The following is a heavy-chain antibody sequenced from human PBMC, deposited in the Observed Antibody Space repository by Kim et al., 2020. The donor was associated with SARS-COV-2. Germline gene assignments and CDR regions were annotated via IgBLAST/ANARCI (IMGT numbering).Heavy chain of an antibody. CDR2: IYSGGST. Sequence: GGSLRLSCAASGFTVSSNYMSWVRQAPGKGLEWVSVIYSGGSTYYADSVKGRFTISRHNSKNTLYLQMNSLRAEDTAVYYCARTRPKGPLWELLGIHFDYWGQGTLVTVSS. V-gene: IGHV3-53*04. CDR3: ARTRPKGPLWELLGIHFDY. J-gene: IGHJ4*02. CDR1: GFTVSSNY. D-gene: IGHD1-26*01.